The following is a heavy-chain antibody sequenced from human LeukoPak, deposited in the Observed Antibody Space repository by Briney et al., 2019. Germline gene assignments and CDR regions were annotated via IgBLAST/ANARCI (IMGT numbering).Heavy chain of an antibody. CDR3: ARDSGSYYFDY. V-gene: IGHV4-59*01. Sequence: PSETLSLTCTVSGGSISSYYWSWIRQPPGKGLEWIGYIYYSGSTNYNPSLKSRVTISVDTSKNQFSLKLSSVTAADTAVYYCARDSGSYYFDYWGQGTLVTVSS. J-gene: IGHJ4*02. D-gene: IGHD1-26*01. CDR2: IYYSGST. CDR1: GGSISSYY.